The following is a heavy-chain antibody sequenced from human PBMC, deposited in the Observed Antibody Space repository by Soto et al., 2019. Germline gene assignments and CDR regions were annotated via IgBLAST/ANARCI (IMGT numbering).Heavy chain of an antibody. CDR1: GGTFSSYA. Sequence: ASVKVSCKASGGTFSSYAISWVRQAPGQGLEWMGGIIPIFGTANYAQKFQGRVTITADESTSTAYMELSSLRSEDTAVYYCARFIDGSGYCDYWGQGTLVTVSS. CDR3: ARFIDGSGYCDY. CDR2: IIPIFGTA. D-gene: IGHD3-22*01. J-gene: IGHJ4*02. V-gene: IGHV1-69*13.